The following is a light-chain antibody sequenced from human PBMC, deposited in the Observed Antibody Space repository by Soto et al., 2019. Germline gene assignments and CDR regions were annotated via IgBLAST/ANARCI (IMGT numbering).Light chain of an antibody. CDR1: GPNIGTNY. CDR2: RSS. J-gene: IGLJ1*01. CDR3: ASWDDSLSGHR. V-gene: IGLV1-47*01. Sequence: QSGLTQPPSASVTPRQRVTPLWSGSGPNIGTNYVYWFQQLPGTAPKLLIYRSSQRSSGVPDRFSDSKSGTSASLAISGLRSEDEADYYCASWDDSLSGHRFGTGTKVTVL.